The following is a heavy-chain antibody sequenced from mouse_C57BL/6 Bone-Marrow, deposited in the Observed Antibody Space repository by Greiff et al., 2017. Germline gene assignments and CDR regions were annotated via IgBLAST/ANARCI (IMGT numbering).Heavy chain of an antibody. CDR3: ARYYSNPWYFDY. J-gene: IGHJ2*01. D-gene: IGHD2-5*01. V-gene: IGHV1-82*01. CDR2: IYPGDGDT. CDR1: GYAFSSSW. Sequence: VQLQQSGPELVKPGASVKISCKASGYAFSSSWMNWVKQRPGKGLEWIGRIYPGDGDTNYNGKFKGKATLTADKSSSTAYMQLSSLTSEDSAVYFCARYYSNPWYFDYWGQGTTLTVSS.